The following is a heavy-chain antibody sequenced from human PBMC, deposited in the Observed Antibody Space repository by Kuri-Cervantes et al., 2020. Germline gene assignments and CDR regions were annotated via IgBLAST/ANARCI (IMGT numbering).Heavy chain of an antibody. CDR3: ARGRCGEPRAFDY. CDR2: ISSSSSYI. V-gene: IGHV3-21*01. Sequence: GESLKISCAASGFTFSSYSMNWVRQAPGKGLEWVSSISSSSSYIYYADSVKGRFTISRDNAKNSLYLQMNSLRAEDTAVYYCARGRCGEPRAFDYWGQGTLVTVSS. CDR1: GFTFSSYS. J-gene: IGHJ4*02. D-gene: IGHD3-10*01.